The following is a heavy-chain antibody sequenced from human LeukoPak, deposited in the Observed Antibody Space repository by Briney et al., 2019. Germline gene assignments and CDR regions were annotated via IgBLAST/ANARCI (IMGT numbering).Heavy chain of an antibody. J-gene: IGHJ4*02. CDR2: ISSSGSTI. Sequence: GGSLRLSCAASGFTFSSYEMNWVRQAPGKGLEWVSYISSSGSTIYYADSVKGRFTISRDNAKNSLYLQMNSLRAEDTAVYYCARRATTERGHSYGLDFWGQGTLVTVSS. V-gene: IGHV3-48*03. D-gene: IGHD5-18*01. CDR3: ARRATTERGHSYGLDF. CDR1: GFTFSSYE.